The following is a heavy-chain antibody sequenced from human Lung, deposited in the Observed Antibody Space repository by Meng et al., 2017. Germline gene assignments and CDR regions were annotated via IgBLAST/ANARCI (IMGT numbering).Heavy chain of an antibody. V-gene: IGHV4-4*07. CDR1: GGSISGYY. D-gene: IGHD5-18*01. Sequence: SATLSLTCTVSGGSISGYYWSWIRQPAGKGLEWIGRIYDNGNTNYKPSFKSRVTMSVDTSKNQISLKLNSVTAADTAMYYCASDQGYSASWFDPWGQGTLVTVSS. CDR3: ASDQGYSASWFDP. CDR2: IYDNGNT. J-gene: IGHJ5*02.